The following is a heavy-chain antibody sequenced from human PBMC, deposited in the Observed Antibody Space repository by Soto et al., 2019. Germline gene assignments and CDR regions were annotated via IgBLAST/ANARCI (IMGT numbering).Heavy chain of an antibody. CDR2: ISGSGGST. CDR1: GFTFSSYA. CDR3: AKVRDRGSSSVRAYYYYGMDV. Sequence: PGGSLRLSCAASGFTFSSYAMSWVRQAPGKGLEWVSAISGSGGSTYYADSVKGRFTISRDNSKNTLYLQMNSLRAEDTAVYYCAKVRDRGSSSVRAYYYYGMDVWGQGTTVTVSS. D-gene: IGHD6-6*01. V-gene: IGHV3-23*01. J-gene: IGHJ6*02.